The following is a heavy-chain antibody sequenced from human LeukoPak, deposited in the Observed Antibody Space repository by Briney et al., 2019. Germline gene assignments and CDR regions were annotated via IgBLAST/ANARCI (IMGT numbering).Heavy chain of an antibody. J-gene: IGHJ4*02. CDR2: ISSSSSYI. CDR3: ARGRDGYNYGRSFDY. CDR1: GFTFSSYS. D-gene: IGHD5-24*01. V-gene: IGHV3-21*01. Sequence: PGGSLRLSCAASGFTFSSYSMNWVRQAPGKGLEWVSSISSSSSYIYYADSVEGRFTTSRDNAKNSLYLQMNSLRAEDTAVYYCARGRDGYNYGRSFDYWGQGTLVTVSS.